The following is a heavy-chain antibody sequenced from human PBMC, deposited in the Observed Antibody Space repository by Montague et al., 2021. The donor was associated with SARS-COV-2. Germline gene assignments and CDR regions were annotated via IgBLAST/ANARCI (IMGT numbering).Heavy chain of an antibody. V-gene: IGHV4-39*07. D-gene: IGHD5-12*01. Sequence: SETLSLTCTVSGGSISSSSYYWGWIRQPPGKGLEWIVSIYYSGSTNYNPSLKSRVTISVYTSKNQFSLKLSSVTAADTAAYDCARGPLVEGYVPDGMDVWGQGTTVTVSS. CDR2: IYYSGST. J-gene: IGHJ6*02. CDR3: ARGPLVEGYVPDGMDV. CDR1: GGSISSSSYY.